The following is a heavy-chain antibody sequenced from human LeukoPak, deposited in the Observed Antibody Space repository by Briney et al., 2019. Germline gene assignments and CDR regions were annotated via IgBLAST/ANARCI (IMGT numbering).Heavy chain of an antibody. D-gene: IGHD2-15*01. CDR3: TRVVAGRSGLMDV. V-gene: IGHV3-74*03. Sequence: GGSLRLSCAAAGFSLSGYWMHWVRQVPGQGLVWVARTSSEGSGTTYADSVKGRFTISRDNAKNTLYLQMNSLTVDDAAVYYCTRVVAGRSGLMDVWGRGTTVTVS. J-gene: IGHJ6*02. CDR2: TSSEGSGT. CDR1: GFSLSGYW.